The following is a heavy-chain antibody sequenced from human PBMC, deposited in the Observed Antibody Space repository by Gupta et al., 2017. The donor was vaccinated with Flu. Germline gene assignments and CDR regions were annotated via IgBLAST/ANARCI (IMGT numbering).Heavy chain of an antibody. J-gene: IGHJ3*01. V-gene: IGHV4-39*01. Sequence: WIRQSPGKGLEWIGNFYYSGRTYYNSSLKSRVTISVDTSKNQFSLRLSSVTAADTAVYYCARGGRYCGSTSCWPSDALDVWGQGTMVTVSS. D-gene: IGHD2-15*01. CDR2: FYYSGRT. CDR3: ARGGRYCGSTSCWPSDALDV.